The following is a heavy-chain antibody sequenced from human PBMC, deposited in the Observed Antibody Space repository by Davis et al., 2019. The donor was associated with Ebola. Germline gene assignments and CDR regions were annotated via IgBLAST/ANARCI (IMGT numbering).Heavy chain of an antibody. Sequence: GESLKISCAASGFTFSNYPMYWFRQAPGKGLEWVSIISHDGSKAYYADSVKGRFTISRDNSKNALYLQMSSLRTKDSAAYSCARVGFRTGAPNHWGQGTQVTVSS. V-gene: IGHV3-30-3*01. CDR3: ARVGFRTGAPNH. J-gene: IGHJ5*02. CDR2: ISHDGSKA. D-gene: IGHD3/OR15-3a*01. CDR1: GFTFSNYP.